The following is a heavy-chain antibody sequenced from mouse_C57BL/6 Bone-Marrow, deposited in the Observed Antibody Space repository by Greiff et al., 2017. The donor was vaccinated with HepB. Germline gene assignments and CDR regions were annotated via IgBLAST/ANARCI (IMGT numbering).Heavy chain of an antibody. CDR3: ASGGLRQYFDY. V-gene: IGHV1-72*01. D-gene: IGHD2-4*01. J-gene: IGHJ2*01. CDR2: IDPNSGGT. Sequence: KPGRGLEWIGRIDPNSGGTKYNEKFKSKATLTVDKPSSTAYMQLSSLTSEDSAVYYCASGGLRQYFDYWGQGTTLTVSS.